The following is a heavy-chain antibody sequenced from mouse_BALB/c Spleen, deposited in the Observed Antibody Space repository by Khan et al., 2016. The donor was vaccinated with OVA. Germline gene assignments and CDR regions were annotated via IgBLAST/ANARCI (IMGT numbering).Heavy chain of an antibody. CDR3: ASSHSYGSTYSFAY. CDR1: GFNIKDTF. D-gene: IGHD1-1*01. Sequence: VQLKQSGAELVKPGASVKLSCTASGFNIKDTFMHWVKQRPEQGLEWIGRIDPANGNTKYDPKFQGKATITADTSSNTAYLQLSSLTSEDTAVYSCASSHSYGSTYSFAYWGQGTLVTVSA. V-gene: IGHV14-3*02. J-gene: IGHJ3*01. CDR2: IDPANGNT.